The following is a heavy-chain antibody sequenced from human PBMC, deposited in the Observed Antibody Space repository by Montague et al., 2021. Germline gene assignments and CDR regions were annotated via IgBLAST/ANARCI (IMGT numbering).Heavy chain of an antibody. CDR2: SSPSGTT. Sequence: SETLSLTCSVSGDSISGNHFWGWVRRPPGKELEWIGRSSPSGTTYYNTSLKSRVAISVDTSKNQYSLMLTTVIAADTAVYYCSRDRGAFDPWGQGTLVTVSS. CDR3: SRDRGAFDP. D-gene: IGHD1-26*01. CDR1: GDSISGNHF. J-gene: IGHJ5*02. V-gene: IGHV4-38-2*02.